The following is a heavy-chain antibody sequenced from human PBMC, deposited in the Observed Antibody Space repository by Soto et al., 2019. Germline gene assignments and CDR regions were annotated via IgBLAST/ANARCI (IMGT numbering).Heavy chain of an antibody. CDR1: GGTFSSDA. J-gene: IGHJ6*02. D-gene: IGHD2-15*01. Sequence: ASVKVSCKASGGTFSSDAFSWVRQAPGQGLEWMGGIIPTSGTANYAQKFQGRATITADESTSTAYMELSSLTSEDTAVYFCARGQGYCSGGICYYYYYGMDVWGQGTTVT. CDR2: IIPTSGTA. V-gene: IGHV1-69*13. CDR3: ARGQGYCSGGICYYYYYGMDV.